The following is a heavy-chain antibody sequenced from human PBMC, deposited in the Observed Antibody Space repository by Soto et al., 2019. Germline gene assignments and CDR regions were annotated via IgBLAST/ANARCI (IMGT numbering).Heavy chain of an antibody. Sequence: QVQLQESGPGLVKPSETLSLTCTVSGGSISSYYWSWIRQPPGKGLEWIGYIYYSGSTNYNPSLKSRVTISVDTSKNQFSLKLSSVTAADTAVYYCARSKAAGSRANFDYWGQGTLVTVSS. V-gene: IGHV4-59*01. CDR2: IYYSGST. CDR3: ARSKAAGSRANFDY. CDR1: GGSISSYY. D-gene: IGHD6-13*01. J-gene: IGHJ4*02.